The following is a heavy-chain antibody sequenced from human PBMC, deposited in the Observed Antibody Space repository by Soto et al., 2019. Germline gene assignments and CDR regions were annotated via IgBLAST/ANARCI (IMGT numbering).Heavy chain of an antibody. D-gene: IGHD6-25*01. J-gene: IGHJ4*02. Sequence: PGESLKISCKGSGYSFSKKWIGWVRQMPGKGLEWMGIIYPDDSDTRYSPSFQGQVTISAAKSISTAYLQWSSLKASDTAIYYCVSPIGYNQYFDYWGQGTLVTVSS. CDR3: VSPIGYNQYFDY. CDR2: IYPDDSDT. CDR1: GYSFSKKW. V-gene: IGHV5-51*01.